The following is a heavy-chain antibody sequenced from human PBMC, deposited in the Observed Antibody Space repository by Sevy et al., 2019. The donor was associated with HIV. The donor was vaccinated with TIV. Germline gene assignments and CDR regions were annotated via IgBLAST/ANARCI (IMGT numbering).Heavy chain of an antibody. CDR2: ISGSGGST. CDR1: GFTFSSYA. Sequence: GGSLRLSCAASGFTFSSYAMRWVRQAPGKGLEWVSAISGSGGSTYYADSVKGRFTISRDNSKNTLYLQMNSLRAEDTAVYYCSKAKSTIFGNFDYWGQGTLVTVSS. V-gene: IGHV3-23*01. D-gene: IGHD3-3*01. J-gene: IGHJ4*02. CDR3: SKAKSTIFGNFDY.